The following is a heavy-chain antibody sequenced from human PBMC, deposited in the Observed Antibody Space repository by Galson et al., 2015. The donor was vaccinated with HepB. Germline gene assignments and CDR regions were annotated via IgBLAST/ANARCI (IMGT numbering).Heavy chain of an antibody. Sequence: QSGAEVKKPGESLRISCKGSGYSFTSYWISWVRQMPGKGLEWMGRIDPSDSYTNYSPSFQGHVTISADKSISTAYLQWSSLKASDTAMYYCARQLQPTYYYYGMDVWGQGTTVTVSS. CDR1: GYSFTSYW. D-gene: IGHD1-26*01. CDR2: IDPSDSYT. J-gene: IGHJ6*02. V-gene: IGHV5-10-1*01. CDR3: ARQLQPTYYYYGMDV.